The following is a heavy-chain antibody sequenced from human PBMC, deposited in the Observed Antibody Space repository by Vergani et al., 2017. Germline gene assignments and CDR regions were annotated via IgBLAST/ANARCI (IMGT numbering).Heavy chain of an antibody. CDR3: ARDHWGEYCSGGSCYHNYYGMDV. J-gene: IGHJ6*02. CDR2: ISWNSGAV. V-gene: IGHV3-9*01. Sequence: EVDLVESGGGLAQPGGSLRLSCEASGITFWKFGMHWVRQGPGKGLEWVSGISWNSGAVDYADSVRGRFTISRDNAKNSLFLEMNSLRFEDTAVYYCARDHWGEYCSGGSCYHNYYGMDVWGQGTTVTVSS. D-gene: IGHD2-15*01. CDR1: GITFWKFG.